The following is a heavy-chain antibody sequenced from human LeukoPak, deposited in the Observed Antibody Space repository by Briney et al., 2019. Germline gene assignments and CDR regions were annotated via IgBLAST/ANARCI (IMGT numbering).Heavy chain of an antibody. CDR2: VDPDGTTT. Sequence: GGSLRLSCAASGFTISNYWMHWVRQAPGEGLVWVSRVDPDGTTTNYADSVTGRFTTSRDNAKNTLYLQMNSLRAEDTALYYCTRVQAGRSGLMDVWGRGTTVTVSS. D-gene: IGHD2-8*02. J-gene: IGHJ6*02. V-gene: IGHV3-74*01. CDR1: GFTISNYW. CDR3: TRVQAGRSGLMDV.